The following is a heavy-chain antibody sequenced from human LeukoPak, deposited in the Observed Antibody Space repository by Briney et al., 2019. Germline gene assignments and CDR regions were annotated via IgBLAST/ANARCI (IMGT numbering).Heavy chain of an antibody. CDR2: IYHSGST. Sequence: SETLSLTCAVSGGSISSSNWWGWVRQPPGKGLEWIGEIYHSGSTNYNPSLKSRVTISVDTSKNQFSLKLSSVTAADTAVYYCARVTGADVWGYFDYWGQGTLVTVSS. D-gene: IGHD3-16*01. V-gene: IGHV4-4*02. J-gene: IGHJ4*02. CDR1: GGSISSSNW. CDR3: ARVTGADVWGYFDY.